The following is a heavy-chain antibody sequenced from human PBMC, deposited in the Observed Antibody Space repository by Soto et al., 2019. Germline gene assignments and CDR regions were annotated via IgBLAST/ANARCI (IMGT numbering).Heavy chain of an antibody. CDR3: ARMESFGSLNWFDP. V-gene: IGHV1-8*02. Sequence: QVQLVQSGAEVKKPGASVKVSCKASGYTFTNNDVSWVRQATVQGLEWTGWMNPGSGDTGYAQKFQGRVTMTRDISIATAYMELNSLTSEDTAIYYCARMESFGSLNWFDPWGQGTLVTVSS. D-gene: IGHD5-18*01. CDR1: GYTFTNND. CDR2: MNPGSGDT. J-gene: IGHJ5*02.